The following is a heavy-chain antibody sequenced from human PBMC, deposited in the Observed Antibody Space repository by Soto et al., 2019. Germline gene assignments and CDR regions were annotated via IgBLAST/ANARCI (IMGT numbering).Heavy chain of an antibody. CDR1: GYTFTSYD. J-gene: IGHJ6*02. Sequence: ASVKVSCKASGYTFTSYDINWVRQATGQGLEWMGWMNPNSGNTGYAQKFQGRVTMTRNTSISTAYMELSSLRSEDTAVYYCAGVGEGPFGDFGMDVWGQGTTVTVSS. D-gene: IGHD3-10*01. CDR2: MNPNSGNT. CDR3: AGVGEGPFGDFGMDV. V-gene: IGHV1-8*01.